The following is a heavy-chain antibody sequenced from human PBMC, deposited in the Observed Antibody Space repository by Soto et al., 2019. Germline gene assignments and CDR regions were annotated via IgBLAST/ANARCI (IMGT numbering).Heavy chain of an antibody. Sequence: QVQLVQSGAEVRKPGASVKVSCEASGYTFTSYDIYWVRQATGQGLEWMGWMHPNTGNSGYAQKFQGRVTMTRDTSISTAHMELSRLRSEDTAVYYCARRAETNGWNGFGADKYYFDFCGQGTLVTVSS. CDR2: MHPNTGNS. CDR3: ARRAETNGWNGFGADKYYFDF. D-gene: IGHD1-1*01. J-gene: IGHJ4*02. CDR1: GYTFTSYD. V-gene: IGHV1-8*01.